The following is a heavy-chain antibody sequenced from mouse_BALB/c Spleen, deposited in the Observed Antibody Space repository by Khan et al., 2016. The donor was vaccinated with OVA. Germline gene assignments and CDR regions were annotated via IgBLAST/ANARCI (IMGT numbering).Heavy chain of an antibody. D-gene: IGHD1-3*01. J-gene: IGHJ4*01. CDR1: GFSLTSYG. CDR3: AKWVNSYYAMDY. CDR2: IWGDGST. Sequence: VQLQESGPGLVAPSQSLSITCTVSGFSLTSYGVNWVRQPPGKGLEWLGVIWGDGSTNYLSALKSRLSISKDNYKSQVFIKLQSLQTDDKATYYCAKWVNSYYAMDYWGQGTAVTVSS. V-gene: IGHV2-3*01.